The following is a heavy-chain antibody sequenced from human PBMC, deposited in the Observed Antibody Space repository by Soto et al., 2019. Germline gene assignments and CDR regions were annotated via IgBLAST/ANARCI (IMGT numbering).Heavy chain of an antibody. CDR2: IWYDGSNK. D-gene: IGHD1-26*01. V-gene: IGHV3-33*01. CDR1: GFTFSSYG. Sequence: SLRLSCAASGFTFSSYGMHWVRQAPGKGLEWVAVIWYDGSNKYYADSVKGRFTISRDNSKNTLYLQMNSLRAEDTAVYYCARDHPSNGIGDYWGQGTLVTVSS. J-gene: IGHJ4*02. CDR3: ARDHPSNGIGDY.